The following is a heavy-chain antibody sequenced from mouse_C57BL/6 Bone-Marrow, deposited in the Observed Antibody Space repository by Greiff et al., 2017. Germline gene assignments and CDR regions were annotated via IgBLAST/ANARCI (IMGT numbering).Heavy chain of an antibody. Sequence: EVQLQQSGAELVRPGASVKLSCTASGFDIKDDYMHWVKQRPEKGLEWIGRIYPENGDTEYASKFQGKATITADTSSNTAYLQLSSLTSEDTAVYYCTTAAYGDDGVAYWGQGTLGTVSA. CDR1: GFDIKDDY. D-gene: IGHD2-2*01. CDR2: IYPENGDT. J-gene: IGHJ3*01. V-gene: IGHV14-4*01. CDR3: TTAAYGDDGVAY.